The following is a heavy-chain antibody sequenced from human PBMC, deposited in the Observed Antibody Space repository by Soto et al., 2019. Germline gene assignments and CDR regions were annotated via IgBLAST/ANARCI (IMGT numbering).Heavy chain of an antibody. CDR3: ARDEGDYGGGQYSFDY. J-gene: IGHJ4*02. CDR1: GGSISSGDYY. V-gene: IGHV4-30-4*01. CDR2: IYYSGST. Sequence: QVQLQESGPGLVKPSQTLSLTCTVSGGSISSGDYYWSWIRQPPGKGLEWIGYIYYSGSTYYNPSLKGRVNIAVDTSKNQFSLKLSSVTAADTAVYYCARDEGDYGGGQYSFDYWGQGTLVTVSS. D-gene: IGHD4-17*01.